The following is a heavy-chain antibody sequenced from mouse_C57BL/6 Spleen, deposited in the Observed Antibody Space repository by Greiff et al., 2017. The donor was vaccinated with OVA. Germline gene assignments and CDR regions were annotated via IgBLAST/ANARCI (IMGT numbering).Heavy chain of an antibody. Sequence: QVQLQQPGAELVKPGASVKMSCKASGYTFTSYWITWVNQRPGQGLEWIGDIYPGSGSTNYNEKFKSKATLTVDTSSSTAYMQLSSLTSEDSAVYYCARYPYHYAMDYWGQGTSVTVSS. CDR3: ARYPYHYAMDY. V-gene: IGHV1-55*01. CDR2: IYPGSGST. J-gene: IGHJ4*01. CDR1: GYTFTSYW.